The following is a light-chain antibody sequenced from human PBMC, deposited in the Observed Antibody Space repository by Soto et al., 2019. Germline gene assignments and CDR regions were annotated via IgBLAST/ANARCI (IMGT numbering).Light chain of an antibody. CDR2: GAS. CDR1: QSVSSSY. V-gene: IGKV3-20*01. CDR3: QQYGSSPGT. Sequence: EIVLTQSPGTLSLSPGERATLSCRASQSVSSSYLAWYQQKPGQAPRLLIYGASSRATGIPDRFSGSGSGTYLTLTISRMETEDFAVYYCQQYGSSPGTFGQGTKLEIK. J-gene: IGKJ2*01.